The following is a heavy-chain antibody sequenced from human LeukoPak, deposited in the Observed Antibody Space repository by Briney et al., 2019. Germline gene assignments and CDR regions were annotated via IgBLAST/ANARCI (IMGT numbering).Heavy chain of an antibody. CDR1: GGTFSSYA. Sequence: SEKVSCKASGGTFSSYAISWVRQAPGQGLEWMGGIIPIFGTANYAQKFQGRVTITADEPTSTAYMELSSLRSEDTAVYYCASPSRYSSGWYQSEYFQHWGQGTLVTVSS. V-gene: IGHV1-69*13. J-gene: IGHJ1*01. CDR3: ASPSRYSSGWYQSEYFQH. CDR2: IIPIFGTA. D-gene: IGHD6-19*01.